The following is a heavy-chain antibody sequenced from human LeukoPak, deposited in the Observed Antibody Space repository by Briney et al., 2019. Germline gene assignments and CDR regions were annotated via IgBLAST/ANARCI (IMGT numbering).Heavy chain of an antibody. CDR3: ARSRPFITGRFYDILDF. Sequence: SVKVSCKASGGTFSSYAISWVRQAPGQGLEWMGGIIPIFGTANYAQKFQGRVTITTDESTSTAYMELSSLRSEDTAVYYCARSRPFITGRFYDILDFWGQRTLVTVSS. D-gene: IGHD3-9*01. CDR1: GGTFSSYA. J-gene: IGHJ4*02. V-gene: IGHV1-69*05. CDR2: IIPIFGTA.